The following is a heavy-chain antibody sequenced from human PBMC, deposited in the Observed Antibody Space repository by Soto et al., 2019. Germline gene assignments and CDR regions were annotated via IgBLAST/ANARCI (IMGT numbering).Heavy chain of an antibody. CDR2: INHSGGT. CDR1: GGSFSGYY. V-gene: IGHV4-34*01. D-gene: IGHD2-21*01. Sequence: PSETLSLTCAVFGGSFSGYYSIWIRQSPGKGLEWIGEINHSGGTNYNPSLKNRVTISVDTSKNQFSLNLSSVTAADTAVYYCARGYSPVGAYWGQGTLVTVSS. CDR3: ARGYSPVGAY. J-gene: IGHJ4*02.